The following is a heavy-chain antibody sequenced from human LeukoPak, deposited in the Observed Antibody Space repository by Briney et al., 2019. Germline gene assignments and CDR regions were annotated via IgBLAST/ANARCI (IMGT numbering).Heavy chain of an antibody. D-gene: IGHD2-15*01. J-gene: IGHJ4*02. CDR2: IKPDGSDR. V-gene: IGHV3-7*01. CDR1: GFTFSNYW. CDR3: ARDLGSVNFDY. Sequence: GGSLRLSCAASGFTFSNYWMNWVRQAPGKGLEWVANIKPDGSDRFYVDSVKGRFTISRDNSKNTLYLQMNSLRAEDTAVYYCARDLGSVNFDYWGQGTLVTVSS.